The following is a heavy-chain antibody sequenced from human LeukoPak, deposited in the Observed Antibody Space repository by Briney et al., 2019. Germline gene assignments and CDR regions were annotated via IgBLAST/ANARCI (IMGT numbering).Heavy chain of an antibody. Sequence: PSETLSLTCAVYGGSFSGYYWSWIRQPPGKGLEWIGEINHSGSTNYNPYLKRRVTISVDTSKNQFSLKLSSVTAADTAVYYCARGEYCSSTSCYMNWFDPWGQGTLVTVSS. CDR1: GGSFSGYY. J-gene: IGHJ5*02. D-gene: IGHD2-2*02. V-gene: IGHV4-34*01. CDR2: INHSGST. CDR3: ARGEYCSSTSCYMNWFDP.